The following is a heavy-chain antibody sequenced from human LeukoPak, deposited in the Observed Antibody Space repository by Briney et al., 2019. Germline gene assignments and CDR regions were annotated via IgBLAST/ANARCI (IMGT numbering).Heavy chain of an antibody. J-gene: IGHJ3*02. Sequence: QPGGSLRLSCVASGFTFSSDFMHWIRHAPGEGLMYVSQISGDETYTNYADSVKGRFTISRDNAKNTLYLQMNSLRAEDTAVYYCVREDNAFNIWGQGTLVTVSS. CDR2: ISGDETYT. CDR3: VREDNAFNI. V-gene: IGHV3-74*01. CDR1: GFTFSSDF.